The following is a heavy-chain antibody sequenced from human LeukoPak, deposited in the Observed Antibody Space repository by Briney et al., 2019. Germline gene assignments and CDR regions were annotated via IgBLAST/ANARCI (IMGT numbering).Heavy chain of an antibody. V-gene: IGHV3-23*01. Sequence: PGGSLRLSCAASGFTFSNYGMNWVRQAPGKGLEWVSAISGSGHNTYYADSVKGRFTISRDNSKNTLYLQMNSLRAEDTAVYYCAKDRRDYYDSSGYYYSPGGYWGQGTLVTVSS. CDR1: GFTFSNYG. CDR3: AKDRRDYYDSSGYYYSPGGY. CDR2: ISGSGHNT. J-gene: IGHJ4*02. D-gene: IGHD3-22*01.